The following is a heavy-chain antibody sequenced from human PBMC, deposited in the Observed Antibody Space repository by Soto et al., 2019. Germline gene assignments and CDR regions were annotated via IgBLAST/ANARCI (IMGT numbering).Heavy chain of an antibody. Sequence: EVQLVESGGGLVQPGGPRRVSCAASGFSFSNYAMKWVRQAPGKGLEWVSYISIGSGSIFYADSVKGRFTISRDDAKNSLYMQMNTLRDEDTAVYYCVRDDRWAFDFWGQGTMVTVSS. CDR1: GFSFSNYA. J-gene: IGHJ3*01. V-gene: IGHV3-48*02. D-gene: IGHD3-22*01. CDR2: ISIGSGSI. CDR3: VRDDRWAFDF.